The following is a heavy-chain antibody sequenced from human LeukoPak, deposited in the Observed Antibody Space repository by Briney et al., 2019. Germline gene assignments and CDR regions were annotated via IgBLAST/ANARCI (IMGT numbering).Heavy chain of an antibody. CDR3: AKNYDSSGYQYYFDY. D-gene: IGHD3-22*01. V-gene: IGHV3-23*01. CDR2: ISGSGGST. J-gene: IGHJ4*02. CDR1: GFTFSSYA. Sequence: GGSLRLSCAASGFTFSSYAMSWVRQAPGKGLEWVSAISGSGGSTYYADSVKGRFTISRDNSKNTLYLQMNSLRAEDTAVYYCAKNYDSSGYQYYFDYWGQGTLVTVSS.